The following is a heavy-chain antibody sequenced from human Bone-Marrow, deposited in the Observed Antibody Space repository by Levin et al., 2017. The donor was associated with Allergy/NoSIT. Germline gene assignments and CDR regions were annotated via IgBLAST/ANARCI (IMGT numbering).Heavy chain of an antibody. CDR1: GGTFSSFS. V-gene: IGHV1-69*13. Sequence: GASVKVSCKASGGTFSSFSISWVRQAPGQGLEWIGGIIPIFGASDYAQRFQGRVTIAADESTSTAYMELNSLRSDDTAVYFCARGADTGGFYYNGMDVWGQGTPVTVSS. D-gene: IGHD1-26*01. CDR3: ARGADTGGFYYNGMDV. J-gene: IGHJ6*02. CDR2: IIPIFGAS.